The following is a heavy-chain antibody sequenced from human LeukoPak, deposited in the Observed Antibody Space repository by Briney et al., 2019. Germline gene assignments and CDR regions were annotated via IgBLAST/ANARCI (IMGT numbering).Heavy chain of an antibody. J-gene: IGHJ4*02. CDR2: ISAYEGNT. CDR3: ARDNAIIPAEIADY. CDR1: VYTFTRYG. Sequence: ASVKVSCKTSVYTFTRYGISWVRQAPGQGHEWMGWISAYEGNTKYAQKVQGRVSMTTDTSTSTADMELRSQRSADPAVYYCARDNAIIPAEIADYWGQGTQVTVSS. D-gene: IGHD2-2*01. V-gene: IGHV1-18*01.